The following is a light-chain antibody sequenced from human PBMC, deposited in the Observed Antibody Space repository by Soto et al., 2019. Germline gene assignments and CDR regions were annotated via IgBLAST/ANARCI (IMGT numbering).Light chain of an antibody. CDR2: AAS. CDR3: QQYGRT. J-gene: IGKJ5*01. V-gene: IGKV3-20*01. Sequence: EVVLTQSPGTLSLSPGERATLSCKTSQSISTNYLAWYQHKPGQAPRLLIYAASNRITGTPDRFSGSGSGTDFTLTISRLESEDFALYYCQQYGRTFGQGTRLEIK. CDR1: QSISTNY.